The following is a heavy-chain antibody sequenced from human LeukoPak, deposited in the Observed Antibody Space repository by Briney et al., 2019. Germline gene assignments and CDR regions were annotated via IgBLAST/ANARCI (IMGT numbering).Heavy chain of an antibody. Sequence: PGRSLRLSCAASGFTFDDYAMHWVRQAPGKGLEWVSGISWNSGSIGYADSVKGRFTISRDNAKNSLYLQMNSLRAEGTALYYCASAGNDYWGQGTLVTVSS. CDR3: ASAGNDY. D-gene: IGHD6-13*01. V-gene: IGHV3-9*01. J-gene: IGHJ4*02. CDR2: ISWNSGSI. CDR1: GFTFDDYA.